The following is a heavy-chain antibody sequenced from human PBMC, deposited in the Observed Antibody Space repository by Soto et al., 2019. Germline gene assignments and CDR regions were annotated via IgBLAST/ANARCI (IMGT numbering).Heavy chain of an antibody. V-gene: IGHV1-69*01. Sequence: QVQLVQSGAEVKKPGSSVKVSCKASGGTFSTHAISWVRQAPGQGLEWLGGIIPTLGTPNYAQKFQGRVTVTADEYTSTAYMELSRLTSEDTAAYYCARAAFRSGYYGYYYGMDVWGQGTAVNV. CDR1: GGTFSTHA. CDR2: IIPTLGTP. J-gene: IGHJ6*02. D-gene: IGHD3-3*01. CDR3: ARAAFRSGYYGYYYGMDV.